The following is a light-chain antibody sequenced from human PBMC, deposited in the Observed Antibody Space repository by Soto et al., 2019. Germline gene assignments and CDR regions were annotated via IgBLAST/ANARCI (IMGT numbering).Light chain of an antibody. J-gene: IGKJ1*01. CDR3: QQYNNWPRT. Sequence: DIVMTQSPVILSVSPGERATLSCRASQSVGTNLAWYQQKPGKAPRLLISGAATRATGIPARFSGRGSGTEFTLTVSSLQSEDFAVYYCQQYNNWPRTFGQGTKVEIK. CDR1: QSVGTN. V-gene: IGKV3-15*01. CDR2: GAA.